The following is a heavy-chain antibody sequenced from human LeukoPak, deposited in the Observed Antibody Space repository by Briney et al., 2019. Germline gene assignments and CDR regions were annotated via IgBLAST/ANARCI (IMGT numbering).Heavy chain of an antibody. V-gene: IGHV1-69*05. CDR2: IIPIFGTA. J-gene: IGHJ4*02. CDR1: GGTFSSYA. CDR3: ASSIAAAGFDY. Sequence: SVKVSCKASGGTFSSYAISWVRQAPGQGLEWMGGIIPIFGTANYARKFQGRVTITTDESTSTAYMELSSLRSEDTAVYYCASSIAAAGFDYWGQGTLVTVSS. D-gene: IGHD6-13*01.